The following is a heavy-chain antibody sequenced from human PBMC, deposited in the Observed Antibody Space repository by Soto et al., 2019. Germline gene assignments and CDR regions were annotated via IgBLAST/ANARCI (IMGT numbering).Heavy chain of an antibody. CDR2: IIRIFGTA. V-gene: IGHV1-69*13. Sequence: SVKGSCKASGGTFSSYAISWVRQAPGQGLEWMGGIIRIFGTANYAQKFQGRVTITADESTSTAYMELSSLRSEDTDVYYCARVNVGASAMDYWGQGALVTVS. J-gene: IGHJ4*02. D-gene: IGHD1-26*01. CDR1: GGTFSSYA. CDR3: ARVNVGASAMDY.